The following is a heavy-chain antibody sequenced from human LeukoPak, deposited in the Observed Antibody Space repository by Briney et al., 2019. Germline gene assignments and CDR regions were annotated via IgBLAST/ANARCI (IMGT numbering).Heavy chain of an antibody. CDR3: AKDEWSVVAMRI. CDR1: GFTFSSYW. J-gene: IGHJ4*02. CDR2: IKQDGSEK. D-gene: IGHD2-15*01. Sequence: GGSLRLSCAASGFTFSSYWRSWVRQAPGKGLEWVANIKQDGSEKYYVDSVKGRFTISRDNAKNSLYLQMNSLRAGDTAVYYCAKDEWSVVAMRIWGQGTLVTVSS. V-gene: IGHV3-7*03.